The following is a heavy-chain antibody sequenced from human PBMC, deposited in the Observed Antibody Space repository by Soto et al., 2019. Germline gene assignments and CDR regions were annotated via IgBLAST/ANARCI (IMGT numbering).Heavy chain of an antibody. V-gene: IGHV4-34*01. J-gene: IGHJ4*02. Sequence: NPSETLSLTCAVYGGSFSGYYWSWIRQPPGKGLEWIGEINHSGSTNYNPSLKSRVTISVDTSKNQFSLKLSSVTAADTAVYYCARGRTAAADYWGQGTLVTVSS. CDR2: INHSGST. D-gene: IGHD2-2*01. CDR1: GGSFSGYY. CDR3: ARGRTAAADY.